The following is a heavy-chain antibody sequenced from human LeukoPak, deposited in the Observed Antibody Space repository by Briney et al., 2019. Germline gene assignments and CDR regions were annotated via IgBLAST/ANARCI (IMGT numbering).Heavy chain of an antibody. CDR2: ISGSGSST. J-gene: IGHJ4*02. V-gene: IGHV3-23*01. Sequence: GGSLRLSCAASGFTFSSYAMSWVRQAPGKGLEWVSVISGSGSSTYYADSVKGRFTISRDNSKNTLYMQMNSLRAEDTAVYYCTKSFGPVIAAAGAGTDWGQGTLVTVSS. CDR1: GFTFSSYA. D-gene: IGHD6-13*01. CDR3: TKSFGPVIAAAGAGTD.